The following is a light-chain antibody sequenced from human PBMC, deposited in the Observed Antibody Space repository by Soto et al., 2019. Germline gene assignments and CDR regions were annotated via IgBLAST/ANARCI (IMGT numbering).Light chain of an antibody. CDR2: AAS. CDR1: QLISSW. Sequence: DIQMTQSPSSLAASVGDRVTITCRASQLISSWLGWYQQKPGHAPKLLIYAASNLQSGVPSRFSGSASGTEFTITISSLKPEDFATYYCQQASTFPLTFGGGTEVHIK. J-gene: IGKJ4*01. CDR3: QQASTFPLT. V-gene: IGKV1-12*01.